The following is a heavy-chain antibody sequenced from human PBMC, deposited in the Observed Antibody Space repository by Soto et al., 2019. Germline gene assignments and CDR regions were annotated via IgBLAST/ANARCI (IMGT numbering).Heavy chain of an antibody. V-gene: IGHV5-51*01. Sequence: GESLKISCQGFGYTFSYYWIGWVRQVPGKGLEWMGIIYPADSDTRYSPSFEGQVTVSVDKSISTVYLQWSNLKVSDTALYYGVRVRSRSWSTPPPDYWGQGSLVT. CDR2: IYPADSDT. CDR3: VRVRSRSWSTPPPDY. CDR1: GYTFSYYW. J-gene: IGHJ4*02. D-gene: IGHD6-13*01.